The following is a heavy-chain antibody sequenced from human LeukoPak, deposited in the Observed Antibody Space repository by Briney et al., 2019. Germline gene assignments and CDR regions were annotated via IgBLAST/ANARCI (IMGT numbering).Heavy chain of an antibody. J-gene: IGHJ6*03. Sequence: GASVKVSCKASGYIPTDYRIHWVRQAPGQGLEWMGWINPDSGDIHSAQKFQGRVTMTRDTSTSTAYMELSRLGYDDTAVYYCARAITIRDTDVWGKGSLVTVSS. CDR1: GYIPTDYR. V-gene: IGHV1-2*02. CDR3: ARAITIRDTDV. CDR2: INPDSGDI. D-gene: IGHD3-3*01.